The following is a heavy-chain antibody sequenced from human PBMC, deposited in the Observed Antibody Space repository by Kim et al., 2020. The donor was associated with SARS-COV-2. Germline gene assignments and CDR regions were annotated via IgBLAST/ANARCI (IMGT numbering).Heavy chain of an antibody. Sequence: SQTLSLTCAISGDSVSSNSAAWNWIRQSPSRGLEWLGRTYYRSKWYNDYAVSVKSRITINPDTSKNQFSLQLNSVTPEDTAVYYCARDRENKYSSGGYYYGMGVWGKGTTVTVSS. CDR2: TYYRSKWYN. CDR3: ARDRENKYSSGGYYYGMGV. CDR1: GDSVSSNSAA. D-gene: IGHD6-19*01. J-gene: IGHJ6*04. V-gene: IGHV6-1*01.